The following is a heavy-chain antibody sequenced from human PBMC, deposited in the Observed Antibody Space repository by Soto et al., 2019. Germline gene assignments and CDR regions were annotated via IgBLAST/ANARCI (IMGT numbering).Heavy chain of an antibody. J-gene: IGHJ5*02. CDR2: IYWNDEK. CDR3: PHRTPPLTDVGGWFDP. V-gene: IGHV2-5*01. D-gene: IGHD2-21*02. Sequence: QITLKESGPTLVKPTQTLTLTCNISGISLSTSGVGVGWIRQPPGKALEWLALIYWNDEKRYSPSLRSRLTITKDRSISQMVLTLTNMDFAKTSTYFFPHRTPPLTDVGGWFDPWGQGTLVTGSS. CDR1: GISLSTSGVG.